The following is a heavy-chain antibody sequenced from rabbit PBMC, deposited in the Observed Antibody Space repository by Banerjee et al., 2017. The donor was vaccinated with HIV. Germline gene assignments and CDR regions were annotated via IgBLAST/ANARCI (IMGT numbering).Heavy chain of an antibody. V-gene: IGHV1S47*01. Sequence: QEQLVESGGGLVQPGGSLKLSCKASGFDFSSYGVSWVRQAPGKGLEWIGYIDPVFGSTYYASWVNGRFTISSHNAQNTLYLQLNSLTAADTATYFCARAGSDTITSFDLWGPGTLVTVS. CDR2: IDPVFGST. D-gene: IGHD4-2*01. CDR1: GFDFSSYG. J-gene: IGHJ4*01. CDR3: ARAGSDTITSFDL.